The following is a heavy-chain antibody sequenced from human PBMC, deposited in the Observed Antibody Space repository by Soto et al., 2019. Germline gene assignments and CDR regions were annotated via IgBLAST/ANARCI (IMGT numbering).Heavy chain of an antibody. CDR2: IYYSGST. Sequence: QVQLQESGPGLVKPSQTLSLTCTVSGGSISSGGYYWSWIRQHPGKGLEWIGYIYYSGSTYYNPSLKSRVYLSVDTSKNQFPLKLSSLTAADPAVYCCARDGSRYSYGLWGQGTLVTVSS. CDR1: GGSISSGGYY. CDR3: ARDGSRYSYGL. V-gene: IGHV4-31*03. D-gene: IGHD5-18*01. J-gene: IGHJ4*02.